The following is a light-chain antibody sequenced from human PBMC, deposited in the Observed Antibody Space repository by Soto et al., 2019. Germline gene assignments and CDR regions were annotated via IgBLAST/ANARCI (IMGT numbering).Light chain of an antibody. Sequence: QSALTQSASVSGSPGQSITISCTGTSSDVGSYNYVSWYQQHPGKAPKLMISEVTNRPSGVSDRFSGSKSGNTASLTISGLQAEDEADYYCSSFTSRFTFVFGTGTKLTVL. CDR3: SSFTSRFTFV. CDR2: EVT. J-gene: IGLJ1*01. CDR1: SSDVGSYNY. V-gene: IGLV2-14*01.